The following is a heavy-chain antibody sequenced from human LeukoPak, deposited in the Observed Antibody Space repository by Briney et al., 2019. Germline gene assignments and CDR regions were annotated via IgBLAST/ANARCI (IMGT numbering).Heavy chain of an antibody. D-gene: IGHD2-2*02. Sequence: GESLKISCKGSGYSLTSYWIGWVRQMPGKGLEWMGIIYPGDSDTRYSPSFQGQVTISADKSISTAYLQWSSLKASDTAMYYCARLGGLGYCSSTSCYRRGDFDYWGQGTLVTVSS. CDR1: GYSLTSYW. V-gene: IGHV5-51*01. J-gene: IGHJ4*02. CDR3: ARLGGLGYCSSTSCYRRGDFDY. CDR2: IYPGDSDT.